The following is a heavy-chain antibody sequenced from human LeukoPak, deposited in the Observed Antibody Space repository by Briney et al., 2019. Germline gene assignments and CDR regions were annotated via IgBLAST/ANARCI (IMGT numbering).Heavy chain of an antibody. D-gene: IGHD4-17*01. Sequence: SGTLSLTCAVSGGSISSTQWWSWVRQPPGEGLEWIGEIYHNGNANYNPSLKSRLTISVGKSKNHFSLRLSSVTAADTAVYYCARDHDYGDYWYDPWGQGTLVTVSS. V-gene: IGHV4-4*02. CDR2: IYHNGNA. J-gene: IGHJ5*02. CDR3: ARDHDYGDYWYDP. CDR1: GGSISSTQW.